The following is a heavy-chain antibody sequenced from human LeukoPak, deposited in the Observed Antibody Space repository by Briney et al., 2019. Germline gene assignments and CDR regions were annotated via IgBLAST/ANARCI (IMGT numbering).Heavy chain of an antibody. Sequence: GRSLRLSCAASGFTSSSYAMHWVRQAPGKGLEWVAVISYDGSNKYYADSVKGRFTISRDNSKNTLYLQMNSLRAEDTAVYYCAKKGIGYSYGYLPLDYWGQGTLVTVSS. CDR3: AKKGIGYSYGYLPLDY. D-gene: IGHD5-18*01. CDR1: GFTSSSYA. J-gene: IGHJ4*02. V-gene: IGHV3-30-3*02. CDR2: ISYDGSNK.